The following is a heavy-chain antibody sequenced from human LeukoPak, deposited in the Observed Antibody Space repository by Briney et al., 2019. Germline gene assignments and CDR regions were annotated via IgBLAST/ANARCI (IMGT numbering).Heavy chain of an antibody. D-gene: IGHD2-15*01. Sequence: GGSLRLSCAASGFSLSSYAMSWVRQAPGKGLEWVSAISSTDAGTYHADSVRGRFTISRDSSKNTLYLQMNSLRAEDTAVYYCAKAGRLYYYYYMDVWGKGTTVTISS. CDR1: GFSLSSYA. CDR2: ISSTDAGT. V-gene: IGHV3-23*01. J-gene: IGHJ6*03. CDR3: AKAGRLYYYYYMDV.